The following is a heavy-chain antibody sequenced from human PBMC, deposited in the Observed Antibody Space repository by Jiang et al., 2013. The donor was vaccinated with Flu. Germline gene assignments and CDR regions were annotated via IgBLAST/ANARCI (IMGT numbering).Heavy chain of an antibody. J-gene: IGHJ4*02. CDR3: AHSRAPRDFEF. Sequence: KPTQTLTLTCTVSGFSVNTDGVGVGWIRQPPGQALEWLAIIYWDDDRRYNPALKSRLTVTKDTSKNLVVLTMTNIDPVDTATYYCAHSRAPRDFEFWSQGTLVTVSS. CDR1: GFSVNTDGVG. V-gene: IGHV2-5*02. CDR2: IYWDDDR.